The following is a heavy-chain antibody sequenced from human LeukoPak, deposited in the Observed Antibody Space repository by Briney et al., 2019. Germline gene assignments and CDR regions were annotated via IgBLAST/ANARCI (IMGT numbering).Heavy chain of an antibody. Sequence: SETLSLTCAVYGGSFSGYYWSWIRQPPGKGLEWIGEINHSGSTNYNPSLKSRVTISVDTSKNQFSLKLSSATAADTAVYYCARQLVWFGELLYPYNWFDPWGQGTLVTVSS. CDR2: INHSGST. J-gene: IGHJ5*02. V-gene: IGHV4-34*01. D-gene: IGHD3-10*01. CDR3: ARQLVWFGELLYPYNWFDP. CDR1: GGSFSGYY.